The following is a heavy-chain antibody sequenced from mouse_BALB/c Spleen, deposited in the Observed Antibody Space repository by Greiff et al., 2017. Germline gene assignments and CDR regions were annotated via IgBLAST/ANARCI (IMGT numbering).Heavy chain of an antibody. CDR1: GYTFTSYT. CDR2: INPSSGYT. V-gene: IGHV1-4*01. D-gene: IGHD2-14*01. CDR3: AKGTIGRAWFAY. J-gene: IGHJ3*01. Sequence: QVQLKESGAELARPGASVKMSCKASGYTFTSYTMHWVKQRPGQGLEWIGYINPSSGYTNYNQKFKDKATLTADKSSSTAYMQLSSLTSEDSAVYYCAKGTIGRAWFAYWGQGTLVTVSA.